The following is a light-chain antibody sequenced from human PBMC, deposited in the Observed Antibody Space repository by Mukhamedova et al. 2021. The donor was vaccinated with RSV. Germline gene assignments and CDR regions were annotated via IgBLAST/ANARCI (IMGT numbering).Light chain of an antibody. CDR3: QVWDTTRERPG. CDR1: NIGSKS. CDR2: DDS. J-gene: IGLJ1*01. V-gene: IGLV3-21*02. Sequence: GQTATIACEGYNIGSKSVHWYQQKAGQAPVVVGYDDSFRPSGIPERFSGSNSGNTATLTISRVEAADEADYYCQVWDTTRERPGFG.